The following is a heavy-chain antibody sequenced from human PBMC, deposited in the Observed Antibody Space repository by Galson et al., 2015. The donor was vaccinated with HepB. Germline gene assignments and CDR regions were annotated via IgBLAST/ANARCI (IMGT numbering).Heavy chain of an antibody. J-gene: IGHJ6*02. Sequence: LRLSCAASAFTFGSYGMHWVRQAPGKGLEWVAVIWYDGSNKYYADSVKGRFAISRDNSRNTLYLQMNSLRAEDTAVYYCARALGATLRYYYYYYGMDVWGQGTTVTVSS. CDR2: IWYDGSNK. D-gene: IGHD1-26*01. CDR3: ARALGATLRYYYYYYGMDV. CDR1: AFTFGSYG. V-gene: IGHV3-33*01.